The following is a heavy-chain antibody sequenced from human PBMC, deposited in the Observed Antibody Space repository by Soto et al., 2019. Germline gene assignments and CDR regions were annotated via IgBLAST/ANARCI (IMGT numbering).Heavy chain of an antibody. CDR2: DYFSGNT. CDR1: GGSLSSHY. V-gene: IGHV4-59*11. J-gene: IGHJ5*02. D-gene: IGHD6-25*01. Sequence: SETLSLTCTVSGGSLSSHYWTWIRQSPGKGLEWIGYDYFSGNTNYNPSLKSRVTISIDTSKNQFSLRLASVTAADTAFYYCGSVRPSGYVLSWGQGTLVTVSS. CDR3: GSVRPSGYVLS.